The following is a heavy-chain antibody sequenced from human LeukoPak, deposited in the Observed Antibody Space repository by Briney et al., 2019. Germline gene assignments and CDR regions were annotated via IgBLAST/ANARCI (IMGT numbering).Heavy chain of an antibody. CDR1: GFTFSSYA. D-gene: IGHD2/OR15-2a*01. CDR2: INWNGDRT. CDR3: ARIVTEPPGDY. V-gene: IGHV3-20*04. J-gene: IGHJ4*02. Sequence: GGSLRLSCAASGFTFSSYAMSWVRQAPGKGLEWVSGINWNGDRTQYIDSVKGRFTMSRDNAKNSLYLQMTSLRAEDTALYYCARIVTEPPGDYWGQGTLVTVSS.